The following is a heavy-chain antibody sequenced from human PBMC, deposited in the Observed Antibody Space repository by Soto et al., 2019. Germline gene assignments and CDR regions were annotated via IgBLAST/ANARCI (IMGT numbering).Heavy chain of an antibody. V-gene: IGHV3-23*01. Sequence: GGSLRLSCVASGSTFSTYGMSWVRQAPGKGLEWVSTISSNSGGTYYADSVKGRFTISRDNSKNTLNLQMSSLRAEDTAVYYCAKGVRWAFYDYWGLGILVTVSS. CDR3: AKGVRWAFYDY. CDR1: GSTFSTYG. D-gene: IGHD2-8*01. J-gene: IGHJ4*02. CDR2: ISSNSGGT.